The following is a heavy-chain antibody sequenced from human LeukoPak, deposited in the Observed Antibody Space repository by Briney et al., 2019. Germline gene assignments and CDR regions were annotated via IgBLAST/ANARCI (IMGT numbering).Heavy chain of an antibody. CDR2: IYYSGSK. D-gene: IGHD3-22*01. CDR3: ARRRYYDSTGYLD. J-gene: IGHJ1*01. Sequence: SETLSLTCTVSGGYISISSYYWDWIRQPSGRGPEWIGSIYYSGSKYYNPSLKSRVTIFLDTSKNQFSLKLASVTAADTAVYYCARRRYYDSTGYLDWGQGTLVTVSS. CDR1: GGYISISSYY. V-gene: IGHV4-39*01.